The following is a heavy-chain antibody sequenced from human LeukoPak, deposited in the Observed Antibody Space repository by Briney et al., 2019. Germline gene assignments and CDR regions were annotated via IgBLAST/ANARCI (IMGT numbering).Heavy chain of an antibody. D-gene: IGHD4-11*01. CDR3: ARLQGYFYY. CDR1: GYSISSGYY. Sequence: PSETLSLTCAVSGYSISSGYYWGWIRQPPGKGLEWIGSIYHSGSTYYNPSLKSRVTISVDTSKNQFSLKLSSVTAADTAVYYWARLQGYFYYWGQGTLVTGSS. CDR2: IYHSGST. V-gene: IGHV4-38-2*01. J-gene: IGHJ4*02.